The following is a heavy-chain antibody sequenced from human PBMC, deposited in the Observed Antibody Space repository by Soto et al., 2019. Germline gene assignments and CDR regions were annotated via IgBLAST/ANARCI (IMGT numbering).Heavy chain of an antibody. Sequence: ASVKVSCKASGGTFSSYAISWVRQAPGQGLAWMGGIIPIFGTANYTQKFQGRVTITADGSTSTVYMELSSLRAEDTAVYYCARGYYYDYGSYYHHGYCDYMDVWGKGTTVTVSS. CDR1: GGTFSSYA. D-gene: IGHD3-10*01. J-gene: IGHJ6*03. CDR3: ARGYYYDYGSYYHHGYCDYMDV. CDR2: IIPIFGTA. V-gene: IGHV1-69*13.